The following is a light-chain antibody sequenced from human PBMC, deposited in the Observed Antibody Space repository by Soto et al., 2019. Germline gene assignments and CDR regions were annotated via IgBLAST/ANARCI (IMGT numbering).Light chain of an antibody. Sequence: EIVLTEYPGTLSLFPGERATLSRRASQSVSSSYLAWYQQKPGQAPRLLIYGASSRATGIPDRFSGSGSGTDFTLTISRLEPEDFAVYYCQQYGSSRAFGPGTKVDI. J-gene: IGKJ3*01. CDR1: QSVSSSY. CDR2: GAS. CDR3: QQYGSSRA. V-gene: IGKV3-20*01.